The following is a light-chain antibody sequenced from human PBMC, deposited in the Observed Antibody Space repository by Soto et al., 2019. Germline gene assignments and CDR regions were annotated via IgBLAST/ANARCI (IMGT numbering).Light chain of an antibody. CDR3: SSYTSDTTRDVV. J-gene: IGLJ2*01. V-gene: IGLV2-14*01. CDR1: SSDVGGYNY. CDR2: DVY. Sequence: QSVLTQPASVSGSPGQSITNSCTGTSSDVGGYNYVSWYQQHPGEAPKLMIYDVYNRPSGVSYRFSGSKSGNTASLTISGLQAEDEADYYCSSYTSDTTRDVVFGGGTKVTVL.